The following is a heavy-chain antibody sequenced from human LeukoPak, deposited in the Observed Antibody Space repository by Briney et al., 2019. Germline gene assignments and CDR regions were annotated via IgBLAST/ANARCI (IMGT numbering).Heavy chain of an antibody. V-gene: IGHV4-34*01. CDR3: ARDKPNMVRGVIRYYYGMDV. Sequence: PSETLSLTCAVYGGSFSGYYWSWIRQPPGKGLEWIGEINHSGSTNYNPSLKSRVTISVDTSKNQFSLKLSSVTAADTAVYYCARDKPNMVRGVIRYYYGMDVWGQGTTVTVSS. D-gene: IGHD3-10*01. J-gene: IGHJ6*02. CDR2: INHSGST. CDR1: GGSFSGYY.